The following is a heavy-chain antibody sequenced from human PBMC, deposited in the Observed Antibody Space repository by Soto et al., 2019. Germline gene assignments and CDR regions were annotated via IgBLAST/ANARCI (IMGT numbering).Heavy chain of an antibody. D-gene: IGHD3-22*01. J-gene: IGHJ3*02. V-gene: IGHV3-30*03. CDR1: GFTFSSYG. Sequence: GVSLRLSCAASGFTFSSYGMHWVRQAPGKGLEWVAVISYDGSNKYYADSVKGRFTISRDNSKNTLYLQMDTLRAEDTAVYYCAQSIVSYYDSSGTEDALDIWGQGTRVTVS. CDR2: ISYDGSNK. CDR3: AQSIVSYYDSSGTEDALDI.